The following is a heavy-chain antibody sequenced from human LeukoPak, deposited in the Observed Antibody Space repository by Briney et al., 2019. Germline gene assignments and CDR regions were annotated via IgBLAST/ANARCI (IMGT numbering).Heavy chain of an antibody. CDR3: ARRYYDTTGYAFDI. Sequence: GSLRLSCVASGFTFNTYSMNWVRQAPGKGLEWISCVGRDGSIHYADSVKGRITISRDNAENSLFLQMNSLRAEDTAIYYCARRYYDTTGYAFDIWGQGTMVTVSS. V-gene: IGHV3-69-1*02. J-gene: IGHJ3*02. CDR1: GFTFNTYS. CDR2: VGRDGSI. D-gene: IGHD3-22*01.